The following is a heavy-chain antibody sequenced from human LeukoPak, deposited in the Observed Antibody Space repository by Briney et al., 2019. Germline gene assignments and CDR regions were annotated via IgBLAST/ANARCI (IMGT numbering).Heavy chain of an antibody. CDR3: ARVASNFDY. CDR1: GFTFSSFP. Sequence: GGSLRLSCAASGFTFSSFPMSWVRQAPGKGLEWVSGISGSDGTTYYADSVKGRFTISRDNAKNSLYLQMNSLRAEDTAVYYCARVASNFDYWGQGTLVTVSS. D-gene: IGHD5-12*01. J-gene: IGHJ4*02. CDR2: ISGSDGTT. V-gene: IGHV3-23*01.